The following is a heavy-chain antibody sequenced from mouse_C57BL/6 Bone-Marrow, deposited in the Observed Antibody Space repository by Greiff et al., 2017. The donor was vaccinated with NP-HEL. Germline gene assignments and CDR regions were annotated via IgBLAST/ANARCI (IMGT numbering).Heavy chain of an antibody. D-gene: IGHD2-4*01. CDR2: IIPNNGGT. Sequence: VQLKESGPELVKPGASVKISCKASGYTFTDYYMNWVKLSPGQSLEWIGDIIPNNGGTSYNQKFKGKATLTVDNSSGTAYMELRSLTSEDAAVYYYARAPYYNYEGAMDYWGQGTAVTVSS. J-gene: IGHJ4*01. CDR3: ARAPYYNYEGAMDY. CDR1: GYTFTDYY. V-gene: IGHV1-26*01.